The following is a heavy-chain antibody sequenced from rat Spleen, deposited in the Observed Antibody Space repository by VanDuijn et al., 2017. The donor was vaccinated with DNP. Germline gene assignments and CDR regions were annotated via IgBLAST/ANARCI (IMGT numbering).Heavy chain of an antibody. CDR1: GFTFSDYN. V-gene: IGHV5S10*01. J-gene: IGHJ4*01. Sequence: EVQLVESGGGLVQPGRSLKLSCAASGFTFSDYNMAWVRQAPKKGLEWVAYISYDGSSTYYLDSVKGRFTISRDNANHTLYLQMDSLRSEDTATYYCATHKGSSSSYSMDAWGQGTSVTVSS. CDR2: ISYDGSST. CDR3: ATHKGSSSSYSMDA. D-gene: IGHD1-11*01.